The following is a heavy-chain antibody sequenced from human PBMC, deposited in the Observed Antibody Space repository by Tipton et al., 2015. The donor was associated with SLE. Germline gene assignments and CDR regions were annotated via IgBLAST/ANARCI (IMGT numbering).Heavy chain of an antibody. V-gene: IGHV4-59*01. CDR3: ARSDGGH. CDR1: GHSITNYY. CDR2: IHSSGST. J-gene: IGHJ4*02. Sequence: TLSLTCTVSGHSITNYYWSWIRQPPGKGLEWIGDIHSSGSTNYNSSLESRVTISVDTSRNQFSLKLTSVTAADTAVYYCARSDGGHWGQGTLVTVSS. D-gene: IGHD3-16*01.